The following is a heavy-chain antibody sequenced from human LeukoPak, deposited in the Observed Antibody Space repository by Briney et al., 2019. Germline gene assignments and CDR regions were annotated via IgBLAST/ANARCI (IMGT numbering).Heavy chain of an antibody. D-gene: IGHD6-6*01. V-gene: IGHV4-30-4*01. J-gene: IGHJ4*02. Sequence: SETLSLTCTVSGGSISSGDYYWSWIRQPPGKGLEWIGYIYYSGSTYYNPSLKSRVTMSVDTSKNQFSLKLSSVTAADTAVYYCARDVGVYSSSSDPYYFDYWGQGTLVTVSS. CDR1: GGSISSGDYY. CDR2: IYYSGST. CDR3: ARDVGVYSSSSDPYYFDY.